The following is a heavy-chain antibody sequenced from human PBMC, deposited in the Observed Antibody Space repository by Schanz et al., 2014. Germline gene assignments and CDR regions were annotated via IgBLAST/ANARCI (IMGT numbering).Heavy chain of an antibody. Sequence: VQLVESGGGVVQPGRSLRLSCAASGFTFSSYGMHWVRQAPGKGLEWVANIKQDGSEKYYVDAVKGRFTISRDNAKNSMYLHMKSLRGEDTAVYYCARDNYYGSGSCAEWGQGTLVTVSS. CDR3: ARDNYYGSGSCAE. CDR2: IKQDGSEK. V-gene: IGHV3-7*01. CDR1: GFTFSSYG. J-gene: IGHJ4*02. D-gene: IGHD3-10*01.